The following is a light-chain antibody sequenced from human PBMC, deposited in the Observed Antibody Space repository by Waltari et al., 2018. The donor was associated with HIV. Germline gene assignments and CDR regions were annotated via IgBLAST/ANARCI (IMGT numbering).Light chain of an antibody. CDR1: TSNIGSNY. CDR2: RDN. CDR3: SVWDDTLSGPV. V-gene: IGLV1-47*01. Sequence: QSELTQPPSTSGTPGQRVTISCSGTTSNIGSNYVSWYQRLPGTAPNVFIYRDNQRPSGVPARFSGSKSGTSASLAISGLRSEDEADYFCSVWDDTLSGPVFGGGTRLTVL. J-gene: IGLJ3*02.